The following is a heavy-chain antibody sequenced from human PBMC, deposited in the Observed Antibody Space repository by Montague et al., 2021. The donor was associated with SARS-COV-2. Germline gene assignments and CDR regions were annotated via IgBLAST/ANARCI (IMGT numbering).Heavy chain of an antibody. CDR3: ARVQGITMIVVCIGAFDI. J-gene: IGHJ3*02. V-gene: IGHV4-31*03. CDR2: IHYIGST. Sequence: TLSLTCTVSGGSISSGGYYWSWLRQHPGKGLVWIVYIHYIGSTYYNPSLKSRVTISVDTSKNQFSLKLSSVTAADTAVYYCARVQGITMIVVCIGAFDIWGQGTMVTVSS. CDR1: GGSISSGGYY. D-gene: IGHD3-22*01.